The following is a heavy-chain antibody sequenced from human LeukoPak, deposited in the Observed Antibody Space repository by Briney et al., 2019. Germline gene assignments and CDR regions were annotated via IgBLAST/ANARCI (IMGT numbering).Heavy chain of an antibody. J-gene: IGHJ6*02. D-gene: IGHD2-2*01. CDR3: ARHPVVPGNYYYHGMDV. V-gene: IGHV4-61*01. CDR2: IYYSGST. CDR1: GGSVSSGSYY. Sequence: PSETLSLTCTVSGGSVSSGSYYWSWIRQPPGKGLEWIGYIYYSGSTNYNPSLKSRVTISVDTSKNQFSLKLSSVTAADTAVYYCARHPVVPGNYYYHGMDVWGQGTTVTVSS.